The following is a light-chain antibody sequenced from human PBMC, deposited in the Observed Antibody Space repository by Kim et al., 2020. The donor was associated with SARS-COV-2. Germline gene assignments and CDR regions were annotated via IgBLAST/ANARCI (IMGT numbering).Light chain of an antibody. J-gene: IGLJ2*01. V-gene: IGLV3-19*01. CDR3: NSRDSNDNVV. CDR2: GKN. Sequence: SSELTQDPAVSVALGQTVRITCQGDSLRSYYATWYQQKPGQASILVIYGKNNRPSGIPDRFSGSSSGNTASLTITGTQAGDEADYYCNSRDSNDNVVFGGGTHLTVL. CDR1: SLRSYY.